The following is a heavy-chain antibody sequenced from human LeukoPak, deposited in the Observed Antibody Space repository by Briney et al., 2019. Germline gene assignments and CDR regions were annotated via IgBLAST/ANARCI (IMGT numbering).Heavy chain of an antibody. Sequence: SETLSLTCAVYGGSFGGYYWSWIPQPPGKGLEWIGEINHSGSTNYNPSLKSRVTISVDTSKNQFSLKLSSVTAADTAVYYCARGLVGDYWGQGTLVTVSS. J-gene: IGHJ4*02. CDR1: GGSFGGYY. D-gene: IGHD3-10*01. CDR2: INHSGST. V-gene: IGHV4-34*01. CDR3: ARGLVGDY.